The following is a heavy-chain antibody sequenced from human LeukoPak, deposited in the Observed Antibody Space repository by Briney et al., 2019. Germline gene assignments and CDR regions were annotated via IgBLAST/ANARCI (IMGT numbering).Heavy chain of an antibody. D-gene: IGHD4-17*01. CDR1: GFTFSSYA. Sequence: GGSLRLSCEVSGFTFSSYAMNWVRQAPGKGLEWVSGISGSGGSTFYADYVKGRFTISRDNSKDTLYLQVNSLRGEDTAVYYCATARTLRVTTSFDYWGQGTLVTVSS. CDR3: ATARTLRVTTSFDY. V-gene: IGHV3-23*01. CDR2: ISGSGGST. J-gene: IGHJ4*02.